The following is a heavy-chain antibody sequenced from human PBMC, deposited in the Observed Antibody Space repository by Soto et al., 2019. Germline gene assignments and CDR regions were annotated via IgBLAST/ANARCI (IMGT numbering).Heavy chain of an antibody. CDR3: IRDSLSGGGLDY. CDR1: GFTFSDHH. D-gene: IGHD3-10*01. V-gene: IGHV3-72*01. Sequence: EVQLVESGGGLVQPGGSLRLSCAASGFTFSDHHMDWVRQAPGKGLEWVGRIKKRVNSDTTEYAASVKGRFTIARDDCNNVLSLHMNSLKTEDTALYYCIRDSLSGGGLDYWGRGILVTVSS. J-gene: IGHJ4*02. CDR2: IKKRVNSDTT.